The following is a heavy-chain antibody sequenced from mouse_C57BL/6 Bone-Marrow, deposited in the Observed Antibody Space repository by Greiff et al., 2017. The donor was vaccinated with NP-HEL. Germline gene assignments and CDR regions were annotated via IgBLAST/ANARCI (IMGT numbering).Heavy chain of an antibody. J-gene: IGHJ1*03. D-gene: IGHD1-1*01. Sequence: EVQLHQSGPELVQPGASVKISCKASGYTFTDYYMNWVQQSHGQSLEWIGDINPNNGGTSYNQKFKGKATLTVDKASSTAYMELRSLTSENSAVYYCARGVSIYYYPYWYFDVWGTGTTVTVSS. CDR2: INPNNGGT. CDR3: ARGVSIYYYPYWYFDV. V-gene: IGHV1-26*01. CDR1: GYTFTDYY.